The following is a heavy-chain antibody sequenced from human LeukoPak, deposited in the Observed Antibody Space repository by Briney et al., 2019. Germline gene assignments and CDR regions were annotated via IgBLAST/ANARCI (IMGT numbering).Heavy chain of an antibody. CDR3: AREIAVAEYYFDY. CDR1: GNTFAGYY. J-gene: IGHJ4*02. CDR2: INPNSGGT. V-gene: IGHV1-2*02. Sequence: GASVKVSCKASGNTFAGYYMHWVRQAPGQGLEWMGWINPNSGGTNYAQKFQGRVTMTRDTSISTAYMELSRLRSDDTAVYYCAREIAVAEYYFDYWGQGTLVTVSS. D-gene: IGHD6-19*01.